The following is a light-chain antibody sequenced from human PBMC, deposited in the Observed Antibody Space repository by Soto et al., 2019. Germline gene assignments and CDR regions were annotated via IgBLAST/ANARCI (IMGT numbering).Light chain of an antibody. CDR2: GAS. CDR3: QQYGRSPIFT. J-gene: IGKJ3*01. Sequence: EIVLTQSPGTLSLSPGERATLSCRASQSVSSSYLAWYQQKPGQAPMLLIYGASSRATGIPDRFSGSGSGTDFTLTISRLEPEDFAVYYFQQYGRSPIFTFGPGIKVAIK. CDR1: QSVSSSY. V-gene: IGKV3-20*01.